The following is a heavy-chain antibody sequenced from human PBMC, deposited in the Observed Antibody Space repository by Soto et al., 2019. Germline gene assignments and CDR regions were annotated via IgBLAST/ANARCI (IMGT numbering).Heavy chain of an antibody. Sequence: PSQTLSLTCAISGDSVSSNSAAWNWIRQSPSRGLEWLGRTYYRSKWYNDYAVSVKSRITINPDTSKNQFSLQLNSVTPEDTAVYYCAREGPKGYYGSGSFGTRGYYYYGMDVWGQGTTVTVS. V-gene: IGHV6-1*01. D-gene: IGHD3-10*01. CDR2: TYYRSKWYN. J-gene: IGHJ6*02. CDR3: AREGPKGYYGSGSFGTRGYYYYGMDV. CDR1: GDSVSSNSAA.